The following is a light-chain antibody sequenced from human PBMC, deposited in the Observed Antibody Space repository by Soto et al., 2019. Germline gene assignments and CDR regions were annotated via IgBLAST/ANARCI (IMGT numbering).Light chain of an antibody. CDR2: KVS. CDR3: MQGTHWPPFT. CDR1: QSLVYSDGNTY. Sequence: DVVMTQSPLSLPVTLGQPASISCRSSQSLVYSDGNTYLTWFQQRPGQSPRRLIYKVSNRDSGVPDRFSGSGSGTDFSLKISRVEAEDVGVYYCMQGTHWPPFTFGPGTKVEIK. V-gene: IGKV2-30*01. J-gene: IGKJ3*01.